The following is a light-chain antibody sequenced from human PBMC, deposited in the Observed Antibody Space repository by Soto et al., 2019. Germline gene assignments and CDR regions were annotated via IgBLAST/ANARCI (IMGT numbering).Light chain of an antibody. J-gene: IGKJ1*01. CDR1: QSISSW. Sequence: DIQLTQSPSFLSASVGDRITITCRASQSISSWLAWYQQKPGKAPKLLIYEASSLESGVPSRFSGSGSGTEFTLTIGGLQPDDFATYYCQQFNSYSEAFGQGTKVDIK. CDR2: EAS. CDR3: QQFNSYSEA. V-gene: IGKV1-5*01.